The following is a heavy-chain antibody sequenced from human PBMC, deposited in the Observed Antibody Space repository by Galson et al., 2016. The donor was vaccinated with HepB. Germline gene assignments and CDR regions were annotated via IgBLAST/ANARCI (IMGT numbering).Heavy chain of an antibody. CDR1: GGSINSSGHY. V-gene: IGHV4-30-4*01. CDR2: IYYSGST. D-gene: IGHD3-16*01. CDR3: ARLEYFTYGCFDP. Sequence: TLSLTCTVSGGSINSSGHYWTWIRQPPGKGLEWIGYIYYSGSTYYNPSLKSRVSISVDTPKNQFSLNLRSVTAADTAVYYCARLEYFTYGCFDPWGQGTLVTVSP. J-gene: IGHJ5*02.